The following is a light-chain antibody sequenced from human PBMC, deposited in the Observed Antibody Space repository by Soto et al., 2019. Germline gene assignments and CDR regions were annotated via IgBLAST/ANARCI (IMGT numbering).Light chain of an antibody. V-gene: IGKV1-39*01. Sequence: RSRWSRSESIGDRGTITCRASQNINNYLNWYQQKPGRAPKPLIFDAANLEIGIPSRFSGSGSGTEFTTSISSLLPDPVEPYFRPQTYLTPPRAFGQGTKVDIK. CDR1: QNINNY. CDR2: DAA. CDR3: PQTYLTPPRA. J-gene: IGKJ1*01.